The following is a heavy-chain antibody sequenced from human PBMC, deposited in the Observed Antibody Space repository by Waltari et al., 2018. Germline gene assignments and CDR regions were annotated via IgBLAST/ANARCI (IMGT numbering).Heavy chain of an antibody. J-gene: IGHJ3*02. CDR3: ARLPISLGVGSVFDI. CDR1: GGSISSSTYY. Sequence: QMQLQESGPGLVKPSEPLSLTCTVSGGSISSSTYYWGWIRQPPGKGLEWIGDISYSGSTYDKPSLKSRLTISVDTSKNQFSLNLRSVTAADTAVYYCARLPISLGVGSVFDIWGQGTMVTVSS. CDR2: ISYSGST. V-gene: IGHV4-39*01. D-gene: IGHD2-15*01.